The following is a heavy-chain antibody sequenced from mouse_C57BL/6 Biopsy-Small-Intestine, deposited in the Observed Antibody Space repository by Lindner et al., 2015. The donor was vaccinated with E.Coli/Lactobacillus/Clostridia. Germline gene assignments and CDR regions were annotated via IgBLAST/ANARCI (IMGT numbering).Heavy chain of an antibody. J-gene: IGHJ3*02. CDR2: MDINSGGA. V-gene: IGHV1-72*04. CDR1: GYSLSAYY. CDR3: ARSGHLNSSPYPLGGDAFDL. D-gene: IGHD4-1*01. Sequence: SVKVSCKASGYSLSAYYIQWVRQAPGQGLEWMGRMDINSGGAKYAQKFQGRVTFTRDTSINTAYMEMSSLTSGDTAMYFCARSGHLNSSPYPLGGDAFDLWGQGTMFTVSS.